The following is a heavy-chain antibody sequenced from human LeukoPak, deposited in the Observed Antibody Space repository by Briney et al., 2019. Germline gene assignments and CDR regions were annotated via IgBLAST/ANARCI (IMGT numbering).Heavy chain of an antibody. CDR1: GGSISSYY. CDR2: IYYSGST. J-gene: IGHJ4*02. V-gene: IGHV4-59*12. CDR3: ARGLYEDMGSRDY. D-gene: IGHD6-13*01. Sequence: SETLSLTCTVSGGSISSYYWSWIRQPPGKGLEWIGYIYYSGSTNYNPSLKSRVTISVDTSKNQFSLKLSSVTAADTAVYYCARGLYEDMGSRDYWGQGTLVTVSS.